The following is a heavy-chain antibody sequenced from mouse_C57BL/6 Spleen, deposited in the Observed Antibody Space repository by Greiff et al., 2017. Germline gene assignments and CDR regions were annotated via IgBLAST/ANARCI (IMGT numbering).Heavy chain of an antibody. CDR3: AREIYYDYDRAMDY. V-gene: IGHV1-64*01. CDR2: IHPNSGST. CDR1: GYTFTSYW. J-gene: IGHJ4*01. D-gene: IGHD2-4*01. Sequence: QVQLKQPGAELVKPGASVKLSCKASGYTFTSYWMHWVKQRPGQGLEWIGMIHPNSGSTNYNEKFKSKATLTVDKSSSTAYMQLSSLTSEDSAVYYCAREIYYDYDRAMDYWGQGTSVTVSS.